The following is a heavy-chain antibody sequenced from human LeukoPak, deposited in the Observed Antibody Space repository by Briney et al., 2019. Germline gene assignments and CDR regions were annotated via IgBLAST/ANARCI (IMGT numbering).Heavy chain of an antibody. CDR1: GYTLTELS. CDR3: ATQLELRD. V-gene: IGHV1-24*01. CDR2: IDPEDGET. D-gene: IGHD1-7*01. J-gene: IGHJ4*02. Sequence: ASVTVSFKVSGYTLTELSMHWVRQAPGKGLEWMGGIDPEDGETIYAQKFQGSVTITEDTYTDRVYMELRSLRAGDTAVYYCATQLELRDWGQGTLVTVSS.